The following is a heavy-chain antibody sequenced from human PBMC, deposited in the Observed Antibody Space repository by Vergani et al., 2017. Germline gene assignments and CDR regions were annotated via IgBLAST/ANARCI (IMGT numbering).Heavy chain of an antibody. J-gene: IGHJ5*02. CDR3: ARETVYNWNYPVNWFDP. V-gene: IGHV3-48*03. CDR1: GFTFSSYA. Sequence: EVQLVESGGGLVQPGGSLRLSCAASGFTFSSYAMNWVRPAPGKGLEWVSYISSSGSTIYYADSVKGRFTISRDNAKNSLYLQMNSLRAEDTAVYYCARETVYNWNYPVNWFDPWGQGTLVTVSS. D-gene: IGHD1-7*01. CDR2: ISSSGSTI.